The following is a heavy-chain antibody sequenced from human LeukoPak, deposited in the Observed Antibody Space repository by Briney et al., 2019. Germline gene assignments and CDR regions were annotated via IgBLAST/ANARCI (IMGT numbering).Heavy chain of an antibody. CDR3: ARVPAGVIGMKDAFDI. CDR2: ISYDGRNK. D-gene: IGHD3-16*02. V-gene: IGHV3-30*07. Sequence: GRSLRLSCAASGFTFSSHAMHWVRQAPGKGLEWVAVISYDGRNKYYADSVKGRFTISRDNSKNSLYLQMNSLRAEDTAVYYCARVPAGVIGMKDAFDIWGQGTMVTVSS. J-gene: IGHJ3*02. CDR1: GFTFSSHA.